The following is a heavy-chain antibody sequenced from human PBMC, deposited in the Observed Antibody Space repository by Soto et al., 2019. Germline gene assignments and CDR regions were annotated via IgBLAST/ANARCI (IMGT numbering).Heavy chain of an antibody. J-gene: IGHJ4*02. V-gene: IGHV4-30-4*01. Sequence: SETLSLTCTVSGGSISSGDYYWSWIRQPPGKGLEWIGYIYYSGSTYYNPSLKSRVTISVDTSKNQFSLKLSSVTAADTAVYYCARVSGPVTYYFDYWGQGTLVTVSS. CDR2: IYYSGST. D-gene: IGHD3-10*01. CDR1: GGSISSGDYY. CDR3: ARVSGPVTYYFDY.